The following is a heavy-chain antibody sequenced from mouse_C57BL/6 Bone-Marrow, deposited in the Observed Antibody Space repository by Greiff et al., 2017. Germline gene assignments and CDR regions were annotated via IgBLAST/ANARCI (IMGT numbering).Heavy chain of an antibody. CDR3: TRSEGNYDLDY. Sequence: QVHVQQSGAELVKPGASVKISCKASGYAFSSYWMNWVKQRPGKGLEWIGQIYPGDGDTNYNGKFKGKATLTADKSSSTAYMQLSSLTSEDSAVYFCTRSEGNYDLDYWGQGTTLTVSS. J-gene: IGHJ2*01. CDR2: IYPGDGDT. CDR1: GYAFSSYW. D-gene: IGHD2-1*01. V-gene: IGHV1-80*01.